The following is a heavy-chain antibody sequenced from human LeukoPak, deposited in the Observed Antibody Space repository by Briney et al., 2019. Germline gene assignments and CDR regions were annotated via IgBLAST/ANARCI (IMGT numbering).Heavy chain of an antibody. CDR3: ARDSGIVATISINDY. Sequence: GASVKVSCKASGYTFTSYGISWVRQAPGQGLEWMGWISAYNGNTNYAQKLQGRVTMTTDTSTSTAYMELSRLRSDDTAVYYCARDSGIVATISINDYWGQGTLVTVSS. D-gene: IGHD5-12*01. CDR1: GYTFTSYG. V-gene: IGHV1-18*01. CDR2: ISAYNGNT. J-gene: IGHJ4*02.